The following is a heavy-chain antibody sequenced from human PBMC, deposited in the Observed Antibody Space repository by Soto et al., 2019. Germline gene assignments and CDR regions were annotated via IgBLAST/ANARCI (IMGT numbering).Heavy chain of an antibody. V-gene: IGHV3-23*01. CDR1: GFTFSSYA. Sequence: EEQLLESGGGLIQPGGSLRLACAASGFTFSSYAMTWVRQAPGKGLEWVSSISFSDGGTYYADSVKGRLTISRDNSKNTLFLKMNSLRVQDTAVYYCVKDDRIWGRRYFDLWGRGTLVTVSS. CDR3: VKDDRIWGRRYFDL. CDR2: ISFSDGGT. D-gene: IGHD3-16*01. J-gene: IGHJ2*01.